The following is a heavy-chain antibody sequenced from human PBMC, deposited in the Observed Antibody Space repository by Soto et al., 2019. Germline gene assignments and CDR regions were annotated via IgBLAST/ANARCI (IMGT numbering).Heavy chain of an antibody. D-gene: IGHD1-7*01. CDR1: GFTFSSYS. CDR2: ISSSSSYI. Sequence: PGGSLRLSCAASGFTFSSYSMNWVRQAPGKGLEWVSSISSSSSYIYYADSVKGRFTISRDNAKNSLYLQMNSLRAEDTAVYYCARVLTPDWANNWNYAAFDIWGQGTMVTVSS. V-gene: IGHV3-21*01. CDR3: ARVLTPDWANNWNYAAFDI. J-gene: IGHJ3*02.